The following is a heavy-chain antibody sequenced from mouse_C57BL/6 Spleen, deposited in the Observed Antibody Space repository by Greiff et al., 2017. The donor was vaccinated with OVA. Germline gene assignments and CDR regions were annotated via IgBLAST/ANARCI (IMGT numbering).Heavy chain of an antibody. CDR3: ARVHYGSSYYFDY. V-gene: IGHV1-39*01. D-gene: IGHD1-1*01. J-gene: IGHJ2*01. CDR2: INPNYGTT. Sequence: EVKLVESGPELVKPGASVKISCKASGYSFTDYNMNWVKQSNGKSLEWIGVINPNYGTTSYNQKFKGTATLTVDQSSSTAYMQLNSLTSEDSAVYYGARVHYGSSYYFDYWGQGTTLTVSS. CDR1: GYSFTDYN.